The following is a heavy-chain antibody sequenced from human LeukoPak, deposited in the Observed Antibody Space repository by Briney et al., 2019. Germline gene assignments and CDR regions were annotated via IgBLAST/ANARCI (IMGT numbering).Heavy chain of an antibody. Sequence: PGGPLKLSGAASGFTFSSYGVDWVRQAAGKGLEWVAVISYDGSNKYFADSVKGRFTISRDNSKNTLYLQMNSLRAEDTAVYYCAKDSGIAVAGTLRAFDIWGQGTMVTVSS. CDR3: AKDSGIAVAGTLRAFDI. V-gene: IGHV3-30*18. D-gene: IGHD6-19*01. CDR1: GFTFSSYG. CDR2: ISYDGSNK. J-gene: IGHJ3*02.